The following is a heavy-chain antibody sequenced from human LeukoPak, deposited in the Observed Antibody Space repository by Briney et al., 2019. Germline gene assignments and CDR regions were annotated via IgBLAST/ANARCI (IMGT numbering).Heavy chain of an antibody. CDR3: ARALRRYYDSSGYGY. CDR1: GFIFSNYA. D-gene: IGHD3-22*01. Sequence: GGSLRLSCAASGFIFSNYAMGWVRQAPGKGLEWVSTISGSGGDTYYADSVKGRFTISRDNSKNTLYLQMNSLRAEDTAVYYCARALRRYYDSSGYGYWGQGTLVTVSS. CDR2: ISGSGGDT. V-gene: IGHV3-23*01. J-gene: IGHJ4*02.